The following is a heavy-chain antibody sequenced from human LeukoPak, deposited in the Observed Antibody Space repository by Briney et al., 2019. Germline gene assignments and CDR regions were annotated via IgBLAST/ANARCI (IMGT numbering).Heavy chain of an antibody. CDR3: ARGLWFGDGNPPYFDY. Sequence: SETLSLTCTVSGGSISSYYWSWIRQPAGKGLEWIGRIYTSGTTNYNPSLKSRVTISIDTSKNQFSLKLSSVTAADTAVYYCARGLWFGDGNPPYFDYWGQGTLVTVSS. D-gene: IGHD3-10*01. CDR2: IYTSGTT. J-gene: IGHJ4*02. CDR1: GGSISSYY. V-gene: IGHV4-4*07.